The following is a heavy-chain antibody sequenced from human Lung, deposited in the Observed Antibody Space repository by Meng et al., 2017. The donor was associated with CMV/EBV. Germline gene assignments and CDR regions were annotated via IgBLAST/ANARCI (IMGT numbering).Heavy chain of an antibody. D-gene: IGHD3-9*01. J-gene: IGHJ3*01. CDR1: GFTFSSYG. CDR2: ISYGGGKE. V-gene: IGHV3-30*03. Sequence: SCAASGFTFSSYGMHWVRQAPGEGLEWVAVISYGGGKEYYADSVKGRFTISRDNSKNMLFLQMDSLRADDTAVYYCARELYYDIWTGPRAFDVWXQGTMVTVSS. CDR3: ARELYYDIWTGPRAFDV.